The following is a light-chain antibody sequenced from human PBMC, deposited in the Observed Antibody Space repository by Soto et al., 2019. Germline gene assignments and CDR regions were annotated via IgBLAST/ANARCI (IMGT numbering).Light chain of an antibody. V-gene: IGKV1-9*01. J-gene: IGKJ5*01. CDR1: QVISSY. CDR3: QQLNSFPIT. CDR2: AAS. Sequence: DIQMTQSPSTLSASVGDRVTITCRASQVISSYLAWYQQKPGRAPKLLIYAASTLQSGVPSRFSGSGSGTEFTLTITSLQPEDFATYYCQQLNSFPITFAQGTRLEI.